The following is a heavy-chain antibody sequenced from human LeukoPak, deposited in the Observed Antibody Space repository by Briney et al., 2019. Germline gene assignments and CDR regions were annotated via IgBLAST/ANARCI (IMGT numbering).Heavy chain of an antibody. V-gene: IGHV4-59*01. Sequence: PSETLSLTCTVSGDSISSYYWSWLRQPPGKGLEWVGYIYYSGSTNYNPSLKNRVTISVDASNNQFSLKLSSVTAADTAVYYCARGRSSMVRGYYYYYMDVWGKGTTVTISS. D-gene: IGHD3-10*01. J-gene: IGHJ6*03. CDR1: GDSISSYY. CDR3: ARGRSSMVRGYYYYYMDV. CDR2: IYYSGST.